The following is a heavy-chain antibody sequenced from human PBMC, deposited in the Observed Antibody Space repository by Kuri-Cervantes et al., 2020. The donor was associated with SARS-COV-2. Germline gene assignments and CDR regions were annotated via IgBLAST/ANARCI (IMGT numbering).Heavy chain of an antibody. V-gene: IGHV4-34*09. CDR2: TNQNGGT. Sequence: SQTLSLTCAVSGGSFGSYFWSWLRQPPGKGLEWIGETNQNGGTNYNPSLKSRITISVDTSKDQFSLKLSSVTAADTAVYYCARDGTVGYWGQGTLVTVSS. CDR1: GGSFGSYF. J-gene: IGHJ4*02. D-gene: IGHD4-23*01. CDR3: ARDGTVGY.